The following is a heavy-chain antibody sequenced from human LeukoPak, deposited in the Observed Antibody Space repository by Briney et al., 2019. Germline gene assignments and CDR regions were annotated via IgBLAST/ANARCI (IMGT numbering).Heavy chain of an antibody. Sequence: ASVKVSCKASGYTFTSYYMHWVRQAPGQGLEWMGWINTNTGNPTYAQGFTGRFVFSLDTSVSTAYLQISSLKAEDTAVYYCARDFVIAAAGREGFDYWGQGTLVTVSS. J-gene: IGHJ4*02. V-gene: IGHV7-4-1*02. D-gene: IGHD6-13*01. CDR1: GYTFTSYY. CDR2: INTNTGNP. CDR3: ARDFVIAAAGREGFDY.